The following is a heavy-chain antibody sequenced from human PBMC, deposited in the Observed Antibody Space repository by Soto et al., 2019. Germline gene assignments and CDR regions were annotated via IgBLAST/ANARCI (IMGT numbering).Heavy chain of an antibody. CDR3: AKDYTGSWYYFDN. J-gene: IGHJ4*02. V-gene: IGHV3-23*01. Sequence: GXSLRLSCPASGFTFSSYPMNCVRKAPGKGLEWVSSISGSGGSTYYADSVKGRFTISRDNSKNTLYLQMNSLRAEDTAVYYCAKDYTGSWYYFDNWGQGTLVTVSS. CDR2: ISGSGGST. D-gene: IGHD6-13*01. CDR1: GFTFSSYP.